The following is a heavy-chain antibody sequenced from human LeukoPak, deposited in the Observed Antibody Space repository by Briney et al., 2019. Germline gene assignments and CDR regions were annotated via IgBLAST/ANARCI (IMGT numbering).Heavy chain of an antibody. CDR3: ASILLWYVYDY. CDR1: GFTFSSYG. Sequence: GGSLRLSCAASGFTFSSYGMHWVRQAPGKGLEWVAFIRYDGSHKYYADSAKGRFTISRDNSKNTLYLQMNSLRAEDTAVYYCASILLWYVYDYWGQGTLVTVSS. V-gene: IGHV3-30*02. D-gene: IGHD3-10*01. J-gene: IGHJ4*02. CDR2: IRYDGSHK.